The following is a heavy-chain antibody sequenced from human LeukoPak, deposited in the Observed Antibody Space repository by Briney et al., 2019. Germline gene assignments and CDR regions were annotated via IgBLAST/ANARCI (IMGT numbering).Heavy chain of an antibody. J-gene: IGHJ4*02. V-gene: IGHV1-18*01. CDR1: GYTFTSYG. CDR2: ISAYNGNT. D-gene: IGHD3-22*01. CDR3: ARSPTPSPYYYDSSGYWFDY. Sequence: GASVKVSCKASGYTFTSYGISWVRQAPGQGLEWMGWISAYNGNTNYAQKLQGRVTMTTDTSTSTAYTELRSLRSDDTAVYYCARSPTPSPYYYDSSGYWFDYWGQGTLVTVSS.